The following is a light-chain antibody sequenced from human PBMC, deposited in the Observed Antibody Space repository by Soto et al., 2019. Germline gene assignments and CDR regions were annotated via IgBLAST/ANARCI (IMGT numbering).Light chain of an antibody. CDR3: QQRSNWPSMYT. V-gene: IGKV3-11*01. CDR1: QSVSSY. CDR2: DAS. Sequence: EIVLTQSPATLSLSPGERATLSCRASQSVSSYLAWYQQKPGQAPRLLIYDASNRATGIPARFSGSGSGTDFTLTISSLEPEDFAAYYCQQRSNWPSMYTFGQGTKVDIK. J-gene: IGKJ2*01.